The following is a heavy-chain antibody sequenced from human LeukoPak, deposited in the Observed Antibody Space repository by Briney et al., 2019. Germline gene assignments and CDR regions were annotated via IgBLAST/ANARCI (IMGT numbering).Heavy chain of an antibody. V-gene: IGHV4-39*07. Sequence: PSETLSLTCTVSGGSISSYYWGWIRQPPGKGLEWIGSIYYSGSTYYNPSLKSRVTISLNTSKNQFSLKLSSVTAADTAVYYCARDRGAYYGSGMTYNWFDPWGQGTLVTVSS. J-gene: IGHJ5*02. CDR1: GGSISSYY. CDR2: IYYSGST. CDR3: ARDRGAYYGSGMTYNWFDP. D-gene: IGHD3-10*01.